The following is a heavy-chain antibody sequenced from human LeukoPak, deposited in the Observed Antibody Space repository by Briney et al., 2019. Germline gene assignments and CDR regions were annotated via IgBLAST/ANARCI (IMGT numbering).Heavy chain of an antibody. J-gene: IGHJ6*03. CDR1: GFTFSSYW. V-gene: IGHV3-74*01. CDR3: ARQLWLGAYYYMDV. Sequence: PGGSLRLSCAASGFTFSSYWMHWVRDAPGKGVVWVSRINSDGSSTTYADSVKGRFTISRDNAKNTLYLQMNSLRAEDTAVYYCARQLWLGAYYYMDVWGKGTTVTVSS. D-gene: IGHD5-18*01. CDR2: INSDGSST.